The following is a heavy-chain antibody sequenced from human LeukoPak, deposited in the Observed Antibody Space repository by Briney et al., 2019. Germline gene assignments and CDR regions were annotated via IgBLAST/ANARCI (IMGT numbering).Heavy chain of an antibody. Sequence: ASVKVSCKASGYTFTSYDINWVRQATGQGLGWMGWMNPNRGNTGYAQKFQSRVTMTRNTAISTAYMELSSLRSEDTAVYYCAIGRRYSYGYYYYYYYMDVWGKGTTVTVSS. CDR1: GYTFTSYD. D-gene: IGHD5-18*01. V-gene: IGHV1-8*01. CDR3: AIGRRYSYGYYYYYYYMDV. J-gene: IGHJ6*03. CDR2: MNPNRGNT.